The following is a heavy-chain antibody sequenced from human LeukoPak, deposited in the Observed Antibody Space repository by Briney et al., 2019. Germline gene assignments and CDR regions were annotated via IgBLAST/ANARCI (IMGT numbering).Heavy chain of an antibody. CDR3: ARGFYGSGNSRFDY. D-gene: IGHD3-10*01. V-gene: IGHV4-4*09. CDR1: GGSISSYY. Sequence: SETLSLTCTVSGGSISSYYWSWIRQPPGKGLEWIGYIYTSGSTNYNPSLKSRVTISVDTSKNQFSLRLSSVTAADTAVYYCARGFYGSGNSRFDYWGQGALVTVSS. J-gene: IGHJ4*02. CDR2: IYTSGST.